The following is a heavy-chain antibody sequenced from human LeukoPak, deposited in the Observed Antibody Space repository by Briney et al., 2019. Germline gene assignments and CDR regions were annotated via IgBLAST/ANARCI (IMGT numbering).Heavy chain of an antibody. CDR1: GGSFSGYY. CDR3: ATTVEVGATINDAFDI. J-gene: IGHJ3*02. Sequence: SETLSLTCAVFGGSFSGYYWSWIRQPPGKGLEWIGRINHSGSTNYNPSLKNRLSISLDTSKNQFSLRLSSVTAADTAAYYCATTVEVGATINDAFDIWGQGTVVTVSS. V-gene: IGHV4-34*01. D-gene: IGHD1-26*01. CDR2: INHSGST.